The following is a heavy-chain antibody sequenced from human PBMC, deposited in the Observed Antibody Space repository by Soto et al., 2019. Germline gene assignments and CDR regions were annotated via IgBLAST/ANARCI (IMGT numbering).Heavy chain of an antibody. Sequence: QLHLVQSGAVVKKPGASVTVSCSASGYPVTAYYMHWVRQAPGRGLEWMGGINPATGAANYTQTFQGRDTMTRDTSTSTVFMELSGLTSEDTAVFYCARGGGVGVAGSAAFDMWGQGTLVTVSS. J-gene: IGHJ3*02. CDR2: INPATGAA. V-gene: IGHV1-2*02. CDR3: ARGGGVGVAGSAAFDM. D-gene: IGHD3-3*01. CDR1: GYPVTAYY.